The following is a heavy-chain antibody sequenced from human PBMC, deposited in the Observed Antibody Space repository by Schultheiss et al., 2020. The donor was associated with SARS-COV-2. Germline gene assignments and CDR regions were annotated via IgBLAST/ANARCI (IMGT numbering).Heavy chain of an antibody. CDR2: INHSGST. Sequence: SETLSLTCAVYGGSFSGYYWGWIRQPPGKGLEWIGEINHSGSTNYNPSLKSRVTISVDTSKNQFSLKLSSVTAADTAVYYCARGANLGWFDPWGQGTLVTVSS. J-gene: IGHJ5*02. CDR1: GGSFSGYY. CDR3: ARGANLGWFDP. V-gene: IGHV4-34*01.